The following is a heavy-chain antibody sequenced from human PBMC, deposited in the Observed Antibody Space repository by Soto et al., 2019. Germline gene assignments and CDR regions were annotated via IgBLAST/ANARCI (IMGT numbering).Heavy chain of an antibody. J-gene: IGHJ4*02. CDR1: GFSLSNARMR. V-gene: IGHV2-26*01. Sequence: QVTVKDTGPVLVRPTETLTLTCTVSGFSLSNARMRVTWIRQPPGKALEWLAHIFSNDEKSYSTSLKSRLTISQETSKRQVVLTMTNMDPVDRAPYYCARHGRRVGARPFDYWGQGTLVTVSS. CDR3: ARHGRRVGARPFDY. CDR2: IFSNDEK. D-gene: IGHD1-26*01.